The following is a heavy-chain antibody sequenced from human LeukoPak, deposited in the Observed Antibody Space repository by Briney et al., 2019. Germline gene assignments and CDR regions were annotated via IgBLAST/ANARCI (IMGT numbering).Heavy chain of an antibody. CDR3: ARRSGRYFDFDY. J-gene: IGHJ4*02. CDR1: GYSFTSYW. V-gene: IGHV5-51*01. D-gene: IGHD3-9*01. CDR2: VYPTDSDT. Sequence: GESLQISCQGSGYSFTSYWIGWVRQMPGKGLEWMGIVYPTDSDTRYSPSFQGQVTISADKSISTAYLQWSSLKASDTAIYYCARRSGRYFDFDYWGQGTLFTVSS.